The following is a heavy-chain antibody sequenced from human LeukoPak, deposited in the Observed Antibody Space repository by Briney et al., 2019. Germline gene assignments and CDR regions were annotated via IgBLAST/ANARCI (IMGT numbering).Heavy chain of an antibody. CDR2: ISPSGDIT. J-gene: IGHJ4*02. CDR3: AKDDAWLRFGE. D-gene: IGHD3-10*01. V-gene: IGHV3-23*01. CDR1: GFTFSNHG. Sequence: GESLRLSCAASGFTFSNHGMDWVRQAPGKGLEWVSGISPSGDITYYADSVKGRFTISRDNSKNTLYLEVISLTAGDTAVYYCAKDDAWLRFGEWSQGTLVTVSS.